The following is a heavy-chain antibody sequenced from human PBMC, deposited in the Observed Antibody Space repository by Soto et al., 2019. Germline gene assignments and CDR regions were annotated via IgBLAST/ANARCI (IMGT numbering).Heavy chain of an antibody. CDR3: EHTGYSYDPFGY. J-gene: IGHJ4*02. V-gene: IGHV2-5*01. CDR2: IFWNDDE. Sequence: VSGPTLVNPTQTLTLTCTFSGFSLTTSGVGVGWIRQPPGKALEWLALIFWNDDERYSPSLKSRLTITKDTSKNQVVLTMTNMDPVDTATYYCEHTGYSYDPFGYWGRGTLVTVSS. CDR1: GFSLTTSGVG. D-gene: IGHD5-18*01.